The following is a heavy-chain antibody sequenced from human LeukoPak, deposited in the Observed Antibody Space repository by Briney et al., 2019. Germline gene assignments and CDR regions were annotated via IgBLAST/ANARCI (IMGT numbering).Heavy chain of an antibody. CDR1: GFTFSSYA. CDR2: ISGSGGST. Sequence: PGGSLRLSCAASGFTFSSYAMSWVRQAPGKGLEWVSAISGSGGSTYYADSVKGRFTISRDNSKNTLYLQMNSLRAEDTAAYYCAKVVVVPAASKLDYWGQGTLVTVSS. D-gene: IGHD2-2*01. CDR3: AKVVVVPAASKLDY. V-gene: IGHV3-23*01. J-gene: IGHJ4*02.